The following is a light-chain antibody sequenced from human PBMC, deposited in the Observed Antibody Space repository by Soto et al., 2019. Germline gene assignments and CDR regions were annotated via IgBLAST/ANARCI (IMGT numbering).Light chain of an antibody. CDR3: SSSTTSSTLYV. Sequence: QSVLTQPSSVSGSPGHSITISFTGTSSDVGGYKYVSWYQQHPGKAPKLMIYEVTNRPSGVSTRFSGSRSGNTASLTISGLQAEDEADYYCSSSTTSSTLYVFGTGTKVTVL. CDR1: SSDVGGYKY. CDR2: EVT. J-gene: IGLJ1*01. V-gene: IGLV2-14*01.